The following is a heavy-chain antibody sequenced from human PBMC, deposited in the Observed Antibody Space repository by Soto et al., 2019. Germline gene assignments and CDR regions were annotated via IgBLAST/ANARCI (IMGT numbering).Heavy chain of an antibody. Sequence: EVQLVESGGGLVQPGGSLRLSCAASGVTFTNYWMHWVRQAPGKGLQWVARVDGEGSGTSYADSVKGRFTISRDNAKNTLSLQMNGLRADDTAVYYCGSVFEHWGWGTLVTVSS. CDR1: GVTFTNYW. CDR2: VDGEGSGT. D-gene: IGHD1-26*01. J-gene: IGHJ4*02. CDR3: GSVFEH. V-gene: IGHV3-74*01.